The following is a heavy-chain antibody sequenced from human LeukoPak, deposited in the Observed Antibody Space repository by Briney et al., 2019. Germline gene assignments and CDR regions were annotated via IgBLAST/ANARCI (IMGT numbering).Heavy chain of an antibody. V-gene: IGHV3-23*01. D-gene: IGHD6-19*01. CDR1: GFTFSSYA. Sequence: RSGGSLRLSCAASGFTFSSYAMSWVRQAPGKGLEWVSAISGSGGSTYYADSVKGRFTISRDNSKNTLYLQMSSLRAEDTAVYYCAKDMSMAAVAGVGNAFDIWGQGTMVTVSS. CDR2: ISGSGGST. CDR3: AKDMSMAAVAGVGNAFDI. J-gene: IGHJ3*02.